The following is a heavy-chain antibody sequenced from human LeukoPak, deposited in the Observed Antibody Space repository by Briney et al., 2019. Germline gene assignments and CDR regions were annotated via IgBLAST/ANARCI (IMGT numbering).Heavy chain of an antibody. D-gene: IGHD5-18*01. J-gene: IGHJ6*03. CDR1: GGTFSSYA. Sequence: GASVKVSCKASGGTFSSYAISWVRQAPGQGLEWMGGIIPIFGTANYAQKFQGRVTITADKSTSTAYMELSSLRSEDTAVYYCARDLRGYSYGQEFYYMDVWGKGTTVTVSS. CDR2: IIPIFGTA. V-gene: IGHV1-69*06. CDR3: ARDLRGYSYGQEFYYMDV.